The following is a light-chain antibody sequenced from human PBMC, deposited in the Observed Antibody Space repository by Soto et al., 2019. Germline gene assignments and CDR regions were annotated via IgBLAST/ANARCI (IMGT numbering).Light chain of an antibody. CDR2: GAT. CDR3: QQYNEWPET. J-gene: IGKJ1*01. V-gene: IGKV3-15*01. Sequence: EIVMTQSPATLSVSPGERVSLSCXARQSVRGNLEWYQQKXGKPPRXXXFGATTRAPDVHARYSGSGSATEFTLTINNLQSRDSEAYYCQQYNEWPETFGPGTKVDIK. CDR1: QSVRGN.